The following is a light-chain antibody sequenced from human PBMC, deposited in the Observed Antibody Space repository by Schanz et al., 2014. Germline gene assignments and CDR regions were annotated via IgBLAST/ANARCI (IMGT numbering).Light chain of an antibody. CDR3: SSNVGSNNFQ. V-gene: IGLV2-8*01. J-gene: IGLJ3*02. CDR1: SSDVGAYNY. CDR2: EVS. Sequence: QSALTQPPSASGSPGQSVTISCTGTSSDVGAYNYVSWYQQHPGKAPKLMICEVSKRPSGVPDRFSGSKSGNTASLTVSGLQAEDEAEYYCSSNVGSNNFQFGGGTKLTVL.